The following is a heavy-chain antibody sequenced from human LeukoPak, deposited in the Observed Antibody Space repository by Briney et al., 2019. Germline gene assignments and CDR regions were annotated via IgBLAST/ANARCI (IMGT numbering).Heavy chain of an antibody. V-gene: IGHV1-18*01. J-gene: IGHJ2*01. CDR2: ISAYNGNT. CDR1: GYTFTSYG. Sequence: ASVKVSCKASGYTFTSYGYSWVRQAPGQGLEWMGWISAYNGNTNYAQKLQDRVTMTTDASTSTAYMELRSLRSDGTAVYYCARDGDMASHECWYFDLWGRGTLVTVSS. CDR3: ARDGDMASHECWYFDL. D-gene: IGHD5-24*01.